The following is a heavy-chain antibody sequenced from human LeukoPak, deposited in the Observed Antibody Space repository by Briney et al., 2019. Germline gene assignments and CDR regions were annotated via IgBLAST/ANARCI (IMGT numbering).Heavy chain of an antibody. J-gene: IGHJ5*02. D-gene: IGHD3-22*01. V-gene: IGHV1-69*13. CDR1: GYTFTSYG. CDR3: ARERTGADYYDSSGYYWFDP. Sequence: ASVKVSCKASGYTFTSYGISWVRQAPGQGLEWMGGIIPIFGTANYAQKFQGRVTITADESTSTAYMELSSLRSEDTAVYYCARERTGADYYDSSGYYWFDPWGQGTLVTVSS. CDR2: IIPIFGTA.